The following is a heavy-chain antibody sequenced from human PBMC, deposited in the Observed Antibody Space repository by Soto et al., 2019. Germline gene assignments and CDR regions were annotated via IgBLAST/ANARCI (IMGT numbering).Heavy chain of an antibody. CDR1: GFTFSSYA. Sequence: GGSLRLSCAASGFTFSSYAMSWVRQAPGKGLEWVSVISGNGGSAHYADSVKGRFTISRDNSKNTLYLQMNSLRAEDTAVYYCAKDSRITIFGVVMGPFDYWGQGTLVTVSS. D-gene: IGHD3-3*01. V-gene: IGHV3-23*01. CDR2: ISGNGGSA. J-gene: IGHJ4*02. CDR3: AKDSRITIFGVVMGPFDY.